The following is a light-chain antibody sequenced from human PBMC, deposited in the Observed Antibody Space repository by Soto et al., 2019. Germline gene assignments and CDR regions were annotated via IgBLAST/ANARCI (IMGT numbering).Light chain of an antibody. CDR1: KSFSRSY. CDR2: GAS. Sequence: EIVLTQPPDTLSLSAGERATLSGRDGKSFSRSYLAWYQQKPRQATRLLIYGASSRATGIPDRFSGSGSGRDFTLTIVNLQPADFATYVCQQSYRALPITVGQGTRLEIK. J-gene: IGKJ5*01. V-gene: IGKV3-20*01. CDR3: QQSYRALPIT.